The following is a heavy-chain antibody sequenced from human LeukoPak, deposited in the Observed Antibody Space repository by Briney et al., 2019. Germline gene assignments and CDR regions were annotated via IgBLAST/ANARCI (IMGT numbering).Heavy chain of an antibody. V-gene: IGHV4-39*07. CDR3: ASLLEEPYYYYMDV. D-gene: IGHD1-14*01. CDR2: IYYSGST. J-gene: IGHJ6*03. Sequence: SETLSLTCTVSGGSISSSSYYWGWIRQPPGKGLEWIGSIYYSGSTYYNPSLKSRVTISVDRSKNQFSLKLSSVTAADTAVYYCASLLEEPYYYYMDVWGKGTTVTVSS. CDR1: GGSISSSSYY.